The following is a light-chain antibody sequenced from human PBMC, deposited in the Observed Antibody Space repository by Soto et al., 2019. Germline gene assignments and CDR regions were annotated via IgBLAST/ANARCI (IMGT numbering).Light chain of an antibody. CDR2: GAS. V-gene: IGKV3-15*01. CDR1: QSVSSN. Sequence: EIVMTQSPATLSVSPGERATLSCRASQSVSSNLAWYQQKPGQAPRLLIYGASTRATGIPARFSGSGSGTEFTRTLRSLQSEAFAVYYCQQDNNWWTFGQGTKVEIK. CDR3: QQDNNWWT. J-gene: IGKJ1*01.